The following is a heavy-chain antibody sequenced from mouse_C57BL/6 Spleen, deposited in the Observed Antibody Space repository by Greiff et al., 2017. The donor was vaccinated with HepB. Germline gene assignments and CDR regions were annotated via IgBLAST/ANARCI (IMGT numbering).Heavy chain of an antibody. D-gene: IGHD2-3*01. Sequence: VQRVESGAELVKPGASVKISCKASGYAFSSYWMNWVKQRPGKGLEWIGQIYPGDGDTNYNGKFKGKATLTADKSSSTAYMQLSSLTSEDSAVYFCARFSDGYYNYWGQGTTLTVSS. J-gene: IGHJ2*01. CDR3: ARFSDGYYNY. V-gene: IGHV1-80*01. CDR1: GYAFSSYW. CDR2: IYPGDGDT.